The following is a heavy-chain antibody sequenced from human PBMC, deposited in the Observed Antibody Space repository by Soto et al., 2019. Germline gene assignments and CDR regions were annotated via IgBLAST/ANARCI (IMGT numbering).Heavy chain of an antibody. J-gene: IGHJ4*02. CDR2: INHSGST. Sequence: SETLSLTCAVYGGSFSGYYWSWIRQPPGKGLEWIGEINHSGSTNYNPSLKSRVTISVDTSKNQFSLKLSSVTAADTAVYYCARANYDFWSDHSHYFDYWGQGTLVTVSS. D-gene: IGHD3-3*01. CDR1: GGSFSGYY. CDR3: ARANYDFWSDHSHYFDY. V-gene: IGHV4-34*01.